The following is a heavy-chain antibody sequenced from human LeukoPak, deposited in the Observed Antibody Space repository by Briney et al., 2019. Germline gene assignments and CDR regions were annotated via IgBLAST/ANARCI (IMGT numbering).Heavy chain of an antibody. V-gene: IGHV3-7*01. Sequence: GSLRLSCGASGFSLSTYWMSWVRQAPGKGLEWVANIKQDGSEKYYLDSVKGRFTISRDNAKNSLFLQMNSLRAEDTAVYYCARVGNQGISHYMDVWGTGTTVTVSS. D-gene: IGHD3-3*02. CDR3: ARVGNQGISHYMDV. CDR2: IKQDGSEK. CDR1: GFSLSTYW. J-gene: IGHJ6*03.